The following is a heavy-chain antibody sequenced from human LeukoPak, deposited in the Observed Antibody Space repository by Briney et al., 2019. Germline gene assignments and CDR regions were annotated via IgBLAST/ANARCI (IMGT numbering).Heavy chain of an antibody. CDR2: IRSDGSNK. CDR3: ARSGYTYGYQRDAFDI. CDR1: GFSFSSYG. D-gene: IGHD5-18*01. V-gene: IGHV3-30*02. Sequence: GGSLRLSCAGSGFSFSSYGMHWVRQAPGKGLEWMAFIRSDGSNKYYADSVKGRFTISRDNSKNTLYLQMNSLRAEDMAVYYCARSGYTYGYQRDAFDIWGQGTMVTVSS. J-gene: IGHJ3*02.